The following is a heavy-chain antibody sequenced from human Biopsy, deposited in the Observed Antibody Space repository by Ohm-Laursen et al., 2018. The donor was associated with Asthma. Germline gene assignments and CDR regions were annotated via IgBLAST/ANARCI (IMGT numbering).Heavy chain of an antibody. V-gene: IGHV1-3*04. Sequence: ASVKVSCKASGYNFISFAIHWVRQAPAQRLEWMGWVNTGNGDTKYSQKFQGRVTITRDTSASTAYMELRSLRSEDTATYYCARTYYDFLTGQVKDVFGVWGQGTMVTVSS. J-gene: IGHJ3*01. CDR3: ARTYYDFLTGQVKDVFGV. D-gene: IGHD3-9*01. CDR1: GYNFISFA. CDR2: VNTGNGDT.